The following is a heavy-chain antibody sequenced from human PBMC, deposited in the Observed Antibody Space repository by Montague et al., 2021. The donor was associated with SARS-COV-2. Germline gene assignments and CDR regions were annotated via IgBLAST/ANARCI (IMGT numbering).Heavy chain of an antibody. D-gene: IGHD4-17*01. CDR1: GSSVRSYY. Sequence: SETLSLTCIVSGSSVRSYYWSWIRQPPGKGLEWIGYIYDSGSTNHNPSLKSRVTISVDTSKYQSSLKLSSVTAADTAVYYCARENTVTTFGGPYYIDSWGQGTLVTVSA. CDR2: IYDSGST. V-gene: IGHV4-59*02. J-gene: IGHJ4*02. CDR3: ARENTVTTFGGPYYIDS.